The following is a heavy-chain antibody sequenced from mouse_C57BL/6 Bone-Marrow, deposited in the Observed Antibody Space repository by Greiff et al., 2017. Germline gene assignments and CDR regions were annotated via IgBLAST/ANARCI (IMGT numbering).Heavy chain of an antibody. V-gene: IGHV1-67*01. D-gene: IGHD1-1*01. CDR2: VTTYSGNI. Sequence: VKLHQSGPELVRPGVSVKISCKGSGYTFTDYAMHWVKQSHAKSLEWLGVVTTYSGNINYNQKFKGKATMTVDKSSNTAYMELARLTSEDSAIYYCARGVGRWYFDYWGQGTTLTVSS. CDR3: ARGVGRWYFDY. CDR1: GYTFTDYA. J-gene: IGHJ2*01.